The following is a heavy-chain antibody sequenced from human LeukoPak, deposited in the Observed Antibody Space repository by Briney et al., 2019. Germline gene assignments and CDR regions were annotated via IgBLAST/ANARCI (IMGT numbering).Heavy chain of an antibody. CDR1: GFTFSSYA. D-gene: IGHD5-12*01. J-gene: IGHJ4*02. CDR2: ISYDGSNK. Sequence: GGSLRLSCAASGFTFSSYALHWVRQAPGKGLEWVAVISYDGSNKYYADSLKGRFTISRDNSKNTLYLQMNSLRAEDTAVYYCARAGIVATNDYWGQGTLVTVSS. V-gene: IGHV3-30*04. CDR3: ARAGIVATNDY.